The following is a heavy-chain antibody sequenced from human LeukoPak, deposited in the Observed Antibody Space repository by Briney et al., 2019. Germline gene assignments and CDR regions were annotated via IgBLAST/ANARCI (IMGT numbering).Heavy chain of an antibody. CDR3: ARRSGSSWSSFDY. CDR2: ISGFGGST. CDR1: GFTFNNYA. J-gene: IGHJ4*02. Sequence: PGGYLRLSCAASGFTFNNYATKWVRQAPGKGLEWVSGISGFGGSTYYAPSVKGRLTISRDNFGNMLYLHLDSLRVEDTAIYYCARRSGSSWSSFDYWGQGALVTVSS. V-gene: IGHV3-23*01. D-gene: IGHD6-13*01.